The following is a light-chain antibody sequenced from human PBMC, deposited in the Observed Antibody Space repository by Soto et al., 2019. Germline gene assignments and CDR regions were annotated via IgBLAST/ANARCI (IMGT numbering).Light chain of an antibody. CDR3: QQYNNWIT. J-gene: IGKJ5*01. Sequence: DIQMTQSPSNLSASVGDIVTITCRASQSIRTWLAWYQQKPGKAPKFLIYDASILETGVPSRFSGSGSGTEFTLTISSLQSEDFAVYYCQQYNNWITFGQGTRLEIK. CDR1: QSIRTW. V-gene: IGKV1-5*01. CDR2: DAS.